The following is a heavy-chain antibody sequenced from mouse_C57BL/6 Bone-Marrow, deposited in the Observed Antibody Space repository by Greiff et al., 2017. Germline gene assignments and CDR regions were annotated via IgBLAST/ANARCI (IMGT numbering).Heavy chain of an antibody. V-gene: IGHV1-26*01. CDR1: GYTFTDYY. CDR2: INPNNGGT. J-gene: IGHJ3*01. D-gene: IGHD2-13*01. Sequence: EVQLQQSGPELVQPGASVKISCQASGYTFTDYYMNWVKQSHGKSLEWIGDINPNNGGTTDNQKLKGKATLTVDKSSSTAYMELRSLTSEASAVYYCVYYDDNWLAYWGQGTLVTVSA. CDR3: VYYDDNWLAY.